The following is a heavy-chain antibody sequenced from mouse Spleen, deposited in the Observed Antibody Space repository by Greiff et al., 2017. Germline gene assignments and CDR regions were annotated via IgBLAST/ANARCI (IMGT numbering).Heavy chain of an antibody. Sequence: QVQLQQSGPGLVQPSQSLSITCTVSGFSLTSYGVHWVRQSPGKGLEWLGVIWRGGSTDYNAAFMSRLSITKDNSKSQVFFKMNSLQADDTAIYYCATHYDYDGEEFDYWGQGTTLTVSS. J-gene: IGHJ2*01. V-gene: IGHV2-5*01. CDR3: ATHYDYDGEEFDY. CDR1: GFSLTSYG. CDR2: IWRGGST. D-gene: IGHD2-4*01.